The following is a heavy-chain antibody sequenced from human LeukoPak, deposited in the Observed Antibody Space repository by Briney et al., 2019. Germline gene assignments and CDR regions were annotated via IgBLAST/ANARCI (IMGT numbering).Heavy chain of an antibody. CDR1: GGSISSYY. D-gene: IGHD6-19*01. Sequence: PSETLSLTCTVSGGSISSYYWSWIRQPPGKGLEWIGEINHSGSTNYNPSLKSRVTISVDTSKNQFSLKLSSVTAADTAEYYCAVRIAVAGTRGYYYYGMDVWGQGTTVTVSS. V-gene: IGHV4-34*01. CDR2: INHSGST. CDR3: AVRIAVAGTRGYYYYGMDV. J-gene: IGHJ6*02.